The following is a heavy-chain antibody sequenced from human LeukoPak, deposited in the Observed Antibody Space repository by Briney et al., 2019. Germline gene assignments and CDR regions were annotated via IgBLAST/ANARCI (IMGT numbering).Heavy chain of an antibody. CDR2: IYYSGST. CDR3: ARAYPAATYYYGSGSYYLDY. J-gene: IGHJ4*02. Sequence: SETLSLTCTVSGGSISSGGYYWSWLRQHPGKGLEWIGYIYYSGSTYYNPSLKSRVTISVDTSKNQFSLKLSSVTAADTAVYYCARAYPAATYYYGSGSYYLDYWGQGTLVTVSS. D-gene: IGHD3-10*01. V-gene: IGHV4-31*03. CDR1: GGSISSGGYY.